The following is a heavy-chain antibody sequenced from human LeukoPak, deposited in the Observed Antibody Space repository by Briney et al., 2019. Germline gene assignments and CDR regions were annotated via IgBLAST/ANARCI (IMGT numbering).Heavy chain of an antibody. D-gene: IGHD7-27*01. J-gene: IGHJ3*02. CDR2: IDPTDSYT. V-gene: IGHV5-10-1*01. CDR1: GYTFINYW. Sequence: GESLKISCQGSGYTFINYWISWVRQMPGKGLEWVGRIDPTDSYTNYSPSFQGHVSISADNSISTAYLQWSSLKGSDTAMYYCARLLTGDDAFDIWGQGTMVTVSS. CDR3: ARLLTGDDAFDI.